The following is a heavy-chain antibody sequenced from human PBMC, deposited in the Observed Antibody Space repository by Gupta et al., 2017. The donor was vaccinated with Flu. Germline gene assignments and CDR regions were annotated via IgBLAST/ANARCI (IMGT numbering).Heavy chain of an antibody. CDR3: ARENIVGGTFDY. Sequence: QVQLQESGPGLVKPSETLSLTCAVSGGSLTSYFWSWIRQPPGKGLEWIGYIYYTGSTNYNPSLKSRVTISMDTSRNQFSLILSSVTAADTAVYFCARENIVGGTFDYWGQGTLVTVPS. V-gene: IGHV4-59*01. D-gene: IGHD1-26*01. CDR1: GGSLTSYF. CDR2: IYYTGST. J-gene: IGHJ4*02.